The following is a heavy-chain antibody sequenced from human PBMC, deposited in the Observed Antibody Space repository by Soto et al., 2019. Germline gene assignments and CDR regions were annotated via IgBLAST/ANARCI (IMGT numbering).Heavy chain of an antibody. CDR2: IWYDGSNK. V-gene: IGHV3-33*01. D-gene: IGHD2-8*01. CDR3: ASNSYYYGMDV. Sequence: QVQLVESGGGVVQPGRSLRLSCAASGFTFSSYGIHWVRQAPGKGLEWVAVIWYDGSNKYYADSVKGRFTISRDNSKNTLYLQMNSLRAEDTAVYYCASNSYYYGMDVWGQGTTVTVSS. J-gene: IGHJ6*02. CDR1: GFTFSSYG.